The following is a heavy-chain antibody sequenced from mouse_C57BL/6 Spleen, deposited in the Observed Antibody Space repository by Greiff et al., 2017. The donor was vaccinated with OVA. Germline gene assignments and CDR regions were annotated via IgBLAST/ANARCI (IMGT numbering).Heavy chain of an antibody. V-gene: IGHV1-53*01. CDR1: GYTFTSYW. CDR2: INPSNGGT. J-gene: IGHJ2*01. D-gene: IGHD1-1*01. CDR3: ARSATVVATSYFDY. Sequence: QVHVKQPGTELVKPGASVKLSCKASGYTFTSYWMHWVKQRPGQGLEWIGNINPSNGGTNYNEKFKSKATLTVDKSSSTAYMQLSSLTSEDSAVYYCARSATVVATSYFDYWGQGTTLTVSS.